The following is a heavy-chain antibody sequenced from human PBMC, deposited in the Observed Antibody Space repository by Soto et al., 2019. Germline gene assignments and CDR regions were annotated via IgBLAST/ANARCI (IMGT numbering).Heavy chain of an antibody. D-gene: IGHD2-2*01. J-gene: IGHJ4*02. V-gene: IGHV1-3*01. CDR1: GYTFTSYA. Sequence: QVQLVQSGAEVKKPGASVKVSCKASGYTFTSYAMHWVRQAPGQRLEWMGWINAGNGNTKYSQKFQGRVTITRDTSASTVYMELRSLRSEDTAVYYCARELVVPAANYPPFDYWGQGTLVTVSS. CDR2: INAGNGNT. CDR3: ARELVVPAANYPPFDY.